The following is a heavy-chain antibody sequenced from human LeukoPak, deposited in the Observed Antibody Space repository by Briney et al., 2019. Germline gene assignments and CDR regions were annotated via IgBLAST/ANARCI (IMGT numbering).Heavy chain of an antibody. D-gene: IGHD2-2*02. CDR2: FDPEDGET. CDR1: GYTLTELS. Sequence: ASVTVSCKVSGYTLTELSMHWVRQAPGKGLEWMGGFDPEDGETIYAQKFQGRVTMTEDTSTDTAYMELSSLRSEDTAVYYCATVAAIPQYYFDYWGQGTLVTVSS. V-gene: IGHV1-24*01. CDR3: ATVAAIPQYYFDY. J-gene: IGHJ4*02.